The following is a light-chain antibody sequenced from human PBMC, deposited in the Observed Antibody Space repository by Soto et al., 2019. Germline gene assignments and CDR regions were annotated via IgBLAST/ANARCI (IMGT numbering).Light chain of an antibody. V-gene: IGLV1-40*01. Sequence: QSVLTQPPSVSGAPGQRVTISGTGNSSNIGAGYDVHWYQQFPGAAPKVLIHGNTNRPAGVPARFSGSKSGTSASLAITGLQAEDEADYYGQSYDSSRVVFGGGTKLTVL. J-gene: IGLJ2*01. CDR1: SSNIGAGYD. CDR3: QSYDSSRVV. CDR2: GNT.